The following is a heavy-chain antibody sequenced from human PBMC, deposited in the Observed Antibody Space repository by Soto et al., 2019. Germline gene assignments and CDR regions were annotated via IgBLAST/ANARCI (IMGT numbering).Heavy chain of an antibody. J-gene: IGHJ5*01. CDR3: KRSIAPPYTSDS. V-gene: IGHV4-34*01. Sequence: PSETLSLTCAVYGGSFSGYYWSWIRQPPGKGLESIGTFYHTFSTNYNPSLKSRVTISVDTSKNQFSLKLSSVTAADTAVYYRKRSIAPPYTSDSWGQGTLVTVSS. D-gene: IGHD6-6*01. CDR1: GGSFSGYY. CDR2: FYHTFST.